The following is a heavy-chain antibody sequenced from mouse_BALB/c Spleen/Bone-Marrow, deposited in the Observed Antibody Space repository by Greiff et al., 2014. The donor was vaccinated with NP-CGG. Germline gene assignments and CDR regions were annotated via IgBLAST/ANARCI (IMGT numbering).Heavy chain of an antibody. CDR2: IDPANGNT. V-gene: IGHV14-3*02. D-gene: IGHD1-1*01. CDR3: ATYYYGNSYGFAY. J-gene: IGHJ3*01. Sequence: VQLKESGAELVKPGASVKLSCTASGFNIKDTYMHWVKQRPEQGLEWIGRIDPANGNTKYDPKFQGKATITADTSSNTAYLQLSSLTSEDTAVDCCATYYYGNSYGFAYWGQGTLVTVSA. CDR1: GFNIKDTY.